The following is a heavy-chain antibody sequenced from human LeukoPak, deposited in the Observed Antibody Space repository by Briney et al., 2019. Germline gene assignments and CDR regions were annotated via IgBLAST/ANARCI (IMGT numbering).Heavy chain of an antibody. CDR1: GGRVSRNSAA. Sequence: SQTLSLTCVICGGRVSRNSAAWNWIRQAPLRGLEWLGGTYYRSKWYNDYAVSVKSRITINPDTSKNQFSLQLNSVTPEDTAVYYCARGPGLRMGAFDIWGQGTMVSVSS. J-gene: IGHJ3*02. CDR2: TYYRSKWYN. CDR3: ARGPGLRMGAFDI. V-gene: IGHV6-1*01. D-gene: IGHD4-17*01.